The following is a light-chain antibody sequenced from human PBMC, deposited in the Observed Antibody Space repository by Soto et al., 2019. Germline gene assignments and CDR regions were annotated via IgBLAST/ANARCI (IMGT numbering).Light chain of an antibody. V-gene: IGKV1-27*01. CDR3: EAYNSGRHT. CDR2: AAS. CDR1: QGISNY. J-gene: IGKJ2*01. Sequence: DLQMTQSPSSLSASVGDIVTITCRASQGISNYLAWYQQKRGKVPKLLIYAASTLQSGVPSRFSGSGSGTDFTLTISSLQPEDVANYDGEAYNSGRHTFGQGTKVEIK.